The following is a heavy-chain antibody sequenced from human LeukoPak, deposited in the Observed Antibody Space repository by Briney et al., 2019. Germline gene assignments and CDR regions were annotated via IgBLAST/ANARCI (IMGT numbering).Heavy chain of an antibody. CDR1: GYTFTGYY. CDR2: INPNSGGT. J-gene: IGHJ3*02. Sequence: GASVKVSYKASGYTFTGYYMHWVRQAPGQGLEWMGWINPNSGGTNYAQKFQGRVTMTRDTSISTAYMELSRLRSDDTAVYYCARARTTNDAFDIWGQGTMVTVSS. CDR3: ARARTTNDAFDI. D-gene: IGHD1-7*01. V-gene: IGHV1-2*02.